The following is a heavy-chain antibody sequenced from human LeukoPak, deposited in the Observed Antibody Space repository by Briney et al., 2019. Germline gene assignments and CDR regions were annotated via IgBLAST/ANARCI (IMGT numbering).Heavy chain of an antibody. D-gene: IGHD4-23*01. CDR2: IYWDDDK. CDR3: AHRSLTDYGGNSGVDY. CDR1: GFSLSTSGVG. Sequence: SGPTLVNPTQTLTLTCTFSGFSLSTSGVGVGWIRQPPGKALEWLALIYWDDDKRYSPSLKSRLTITKDTSKNQVVLTMTNMDPVDTATYYCAHRSLTDYGGNSGVDYWGQGTLVTVSS. V-gene: IGHV2-5*02. J-gene: IGHJ4*02.